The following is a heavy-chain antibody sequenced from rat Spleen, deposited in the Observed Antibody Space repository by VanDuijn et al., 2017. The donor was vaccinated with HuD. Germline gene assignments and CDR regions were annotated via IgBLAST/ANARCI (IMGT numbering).Heavy chain of an antibody. CDR3: ARENYYSADY. CDR2: ITNTGGNI. V-gene: IGHV5S13*01. Sequence: EVQLVESDGGLVQPGRSLKLSCAASGFTFSNYDMAWVRQAPGKGLEWVASITNTGGNIYYPDSVKGRFTISRDNAHNTLYLQLNSLRSEDTATYYCARENYYSADYWGQGVMVTVSS. D-gene: IGHD1-1*01. J-gene: IGHJ2*01. CDR1: GFTFSNYD.